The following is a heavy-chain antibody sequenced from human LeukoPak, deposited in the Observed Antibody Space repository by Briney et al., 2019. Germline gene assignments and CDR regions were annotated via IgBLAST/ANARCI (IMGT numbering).Heavy chain of an antibody. Sequence: GASVNVSCKASGYTFTSYYMHWVRQAPGQGLEWVGIINPSGGSTSYAQKFQGRVTMTRDTSTSTVYMELSSLRSEDTAVFYCARGGLGYCSGGSCYSRWFDPWGQGTLVTVSS. CDR1: GYTFTSYY. CDR3: ARGGLGYCSGGSCYSRWFDP. J-gene: IGHJ5*02. V-gene: IGHV1-46*01. D-gene: IGHD2-15*01. CDR2: INPSGGST.